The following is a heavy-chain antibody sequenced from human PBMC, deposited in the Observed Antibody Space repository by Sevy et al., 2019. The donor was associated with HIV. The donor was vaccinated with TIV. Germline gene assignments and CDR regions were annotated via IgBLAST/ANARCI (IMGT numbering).Heavy chain of an antibody. CDR2: IRYDGSNK. V-gene: IGHV3-30*02. Sequence: GGSLRLSCAASGFTFSSYGMHWVRQAPGKGLEWVAFIRYDGSNKYYADSVKGRFTISRDNSKNTLYLQMNSLRAEDTAVYYCAKGATMVQGAHYYYGMDVWGQGTTVTVSS. D-gene: IGHD3-10*01. J-gene: IGHJ6*02. CDR1: GFTFSSYG. CDR3: AKGATMVQGAHYYYGMDV.